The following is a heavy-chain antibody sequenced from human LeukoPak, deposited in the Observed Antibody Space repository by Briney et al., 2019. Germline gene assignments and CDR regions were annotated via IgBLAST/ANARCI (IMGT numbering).Heavy chain of an antibody. CDR2: IKEDGSET. CDR3: ARETPRRGETRDGYR. CDR1: GFIFKKYW. D-gene: IGHD5-24*01. V-gene: IGHV3-7*01. J-gene: IGHJ4*02. Sequence: GGSLRFSCAASGFIFKKYWMNWVRQVPGKGLECLANIKEDGSETYYADSVKGRFTISRDNPKNLLFLQINSLRVEDTAVYYCARETPRRGETRDGYRWGQGTVVTVSS.